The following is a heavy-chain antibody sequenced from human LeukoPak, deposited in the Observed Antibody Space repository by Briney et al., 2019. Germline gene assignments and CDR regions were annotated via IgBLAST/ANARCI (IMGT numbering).Heavy chain of an antibody. CDR3: ARDISYGGDY. CDR2: INPNSGGI. D-gene: IGHD5-18*01. CDR1: GYTFTGHY. J-gene: IGHJ4*02. Sequence: ASVKVSCKASGYTFTGHYMHWVRQAPGQGLEWMGWINPNSGGINYAQKFQGRVTMTRDTSISTAYMELSRLRSDDTAVYYCARDISYGGDYWGQGTLVTVSS. V-gene: IGHV1-2*02.